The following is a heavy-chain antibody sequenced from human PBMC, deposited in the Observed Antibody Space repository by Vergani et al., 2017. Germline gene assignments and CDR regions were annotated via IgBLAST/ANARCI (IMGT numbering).Heavy chain of an antibody. D-gene: IGHD4-17*01. V-gene: IGHV4-59*12. Sequence: QVQLQESGPGLVKPSETLSLTCTVSGGSISSYYWSWIRQPAGKGLEWIGEINHSGSTNYNPSLKSRVTISVDTSKNQFSLKLSSVTAADTAVYYCARGGSYGDYSGNFDLWGRGTLVTVSS. CDR1: GGSISSYY. J-gene: IGHJ2*01. CDR2: INHSGST. CDR3: ARGGSYGDYSGNFDL.